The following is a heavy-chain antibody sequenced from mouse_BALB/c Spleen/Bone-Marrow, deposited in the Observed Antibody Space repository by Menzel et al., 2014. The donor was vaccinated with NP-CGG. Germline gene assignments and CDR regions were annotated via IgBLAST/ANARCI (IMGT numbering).Heavy chain of an antibody. CDR2: IRHKANGYTT. J-gene: IGHJ4*01. V-gene: IGHV7-3*02. CDR1: GFTFTDYY. Sequence: EVKVVESGGGLVQPGGSLRLSCATSGFTFTDYYMSWVRQPPGKALEWLGFIRHKANGYTTEYSASVKGRFTISRDNSQSILYLQMNTLRAEDSATYYCARDDYYAMDYWGQGTSVTVSS. CDR3: ARDDYYAMDY.